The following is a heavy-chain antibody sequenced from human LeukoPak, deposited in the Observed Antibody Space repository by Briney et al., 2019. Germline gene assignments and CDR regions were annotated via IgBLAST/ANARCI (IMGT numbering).Heavy chain of an antibody. CDR2: ISSSSNYI. CDR1: GFTFSSYN. V-gene: IGHV3-21*01. J-gene: IGHJ5*02. CDR3: ARGKTSQNIVTRKTYNWFDP. D-gene: IGHD2/OR15-2a*01. Sequence: PGGSLRLSCAASGFTFSSYNMNWVRQAPGKGLEWVSSISSSSNYIYYADSVKGRFTISRDNAKNSLYLQMKSLRAEDTAVYYCARGKTSQNIVTRKTYNWFDPWGQGTLVTVSS.